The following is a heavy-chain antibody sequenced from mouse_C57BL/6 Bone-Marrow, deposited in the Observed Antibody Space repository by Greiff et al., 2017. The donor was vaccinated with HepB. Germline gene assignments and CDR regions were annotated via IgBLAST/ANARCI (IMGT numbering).Heavy chain of an antibody. CDR3: ARRPPRNFDY. CDR2: IYPRSGNT. V-gene: IGHV1-81*01. CDR1: GYTFTSYG. Sequence: QVHVKQSGAELARPGASVKLSCKASGYTFTSYGISWVKQRTGQGLEWIGEIYPRSGNTYYNEKFKGKATLTADKSSSTAYMELRSLTSEDSAVYFCARRPPRNFDYWGQGTTLTVSS. J-gene: IGHJ2*01.